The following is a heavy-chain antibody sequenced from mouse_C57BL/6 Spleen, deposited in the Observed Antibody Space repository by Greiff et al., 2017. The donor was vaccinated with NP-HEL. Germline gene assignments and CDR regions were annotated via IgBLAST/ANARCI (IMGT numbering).Heavy chain of an antibody. Sequence: DVQLQESGGGLVKPGGSLKLSCAASGFTFSDYGMHWVRQAPEKGLEWVAYISSGSSTIYYADTVKGRFTISRDNAKNTLFLHMTSLRSEDTAMYYCARKDGGYYGYFDVWGTGTTVTVSS. CDR2: ISSGSSTI. J-gene: IGHJ1*03. CDR3: ARKDGGYYGYFDV. V-gene: IGHV5-17*01. CDR1: GFTFSDYG. D-gene: IGHD1-1*02.